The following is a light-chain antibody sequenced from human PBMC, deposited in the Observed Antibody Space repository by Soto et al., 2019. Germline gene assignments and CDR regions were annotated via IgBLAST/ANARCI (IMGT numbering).Light chain of an antibody. V-gene: IGKV3-20*01. Sequence: EMVLTQSAGTLSLSPGERATLSCRASQSVCSSYLAWYQQKPCQAPRLLIYGASSRATGIPDRFSGSGSGTDFTLTISRLEPEDFAVYYCQQYGSAPGTFGQGTKVEIK. CDR2: GAS. J-gene: IGKJ1*01. CDR3: QQYGSAPGT. CDR1: QSVCSSY.